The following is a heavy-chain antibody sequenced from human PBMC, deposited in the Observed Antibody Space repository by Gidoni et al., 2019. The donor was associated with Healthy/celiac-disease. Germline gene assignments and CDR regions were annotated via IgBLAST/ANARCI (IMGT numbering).Heavy chain of an antibody. Sequence: QVQLQESGPGLVKPSQTLSLTRPVSVVSISTGGYYWSCIRQHPGKGLEWIGYIYYRGSTDYNPSLKSRVTITVDTSKNQFSLKLSSVTAADTAVYYCAREEDTAMVVDYWGQGILVTVSS. V-gene: IGHV4-31*03. CDR2: IYYRGST. CDR1: VVSISTGGYY. CDR3: AREEDTAMVVDY. D-gene: IGHD5-18*01. J-gene: IGHJ4*02.